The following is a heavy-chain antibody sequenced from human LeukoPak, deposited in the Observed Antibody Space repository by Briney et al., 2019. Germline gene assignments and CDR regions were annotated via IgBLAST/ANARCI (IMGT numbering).Heavy chain of an antibody. Sequence: GGSLRLSCAASGFTFSSRSMNWVRQAPGKGLEWVSSISSSSSYIYYADSVKGRFTISRDNAKNSLYLQMNSLRAEDTAVYYCARDGLVRGLKGDDAFDIWGQGTMVTVSS. D-gene: IGHD3-10*01. CDR3: ARDGLVRGLKGDDAFDI. CDR2: ISSSSSYI. J-gene: IGHJ3*02. CDR1: GFTFSSRS. V-gene: IGHV3-21*01.